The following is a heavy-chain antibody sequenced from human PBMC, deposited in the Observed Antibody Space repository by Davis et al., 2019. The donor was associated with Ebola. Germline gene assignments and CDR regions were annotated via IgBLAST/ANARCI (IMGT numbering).Heavy chain of an antibody. CDR3: VRHYSTVWYNYDYFDY. V-gene: IGHV3-33*01. Sequence: PGGSLRLSCAASGFIFNDYGMHWVRQAPGKGLDWVAVIWSDGHTKYYADSVKGRFTISRDYSKNTLYLQMNSLGAEDTAVYYCVRHYSTVWYNYDYFDYWGQGALVTVSS. D-gene: IGHD6-19*01. CDR1: GFIFNDYG. J-gene: IGHJ4*02. CDR2: IWSDGHTK.